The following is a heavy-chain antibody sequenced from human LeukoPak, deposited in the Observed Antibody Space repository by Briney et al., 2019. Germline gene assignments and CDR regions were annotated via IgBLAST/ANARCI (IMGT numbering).Heavy chain of an antibody. J-gene: IGHJ4*02. V-gene: IGHV3-48*04. CDR1: GFTFSSYS. CDR2: ISSSSSTI. Sequence: GGSLRLFCAASGFTFSSYSIDWVRRAPGKGLEWVSYISSSSSTIYYADSVKGRFTISRDNAKNSVYLQMNSLSAEDTAVYYCARVWSSGYTKDYWGQGTLVTVSS. D-gene: IGHD3-22*01. CDR3: ARVWSSGYTKDY.